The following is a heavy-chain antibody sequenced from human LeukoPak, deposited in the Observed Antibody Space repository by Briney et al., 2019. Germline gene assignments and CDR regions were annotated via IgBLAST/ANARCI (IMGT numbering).Heavy chain of an antibody. CDR3: ARGRVVVVAATSYGMDV. J-gene: IGHJ6*02. V-gene: IGHV4-31*03. CDR2: IYYSGST. D-gene: IGHD2-15*01. Sequence: SQTLSLTCTVSGGSISSGGYYWSWIRQHPGKGLEWIGYIYYSGSTYYNPSLKRRVTISVDTSKNQFSLKLSSVTAADTAVYYCARGRVVVVAATSYGMDVWGQGTTVTVSS. CDR1: GGSISSGGYY.